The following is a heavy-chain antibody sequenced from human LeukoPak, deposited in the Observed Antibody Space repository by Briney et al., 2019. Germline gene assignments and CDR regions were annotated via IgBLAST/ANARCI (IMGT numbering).Heavy chain of an antibody. Sequence: PSETLSLTCTVSGGSISSYYWSWIRQPPGKGLEWIGYINYSGSTNYNPSLKSRVTISVDTSKTQFSLKVSSVTAADTAAYYCARGGMNFDYWGQGTLVTVSS. CDR1: GGSISSYY. V-gene: IGHV4-59*08. D-gene: IGHD1-26*01. J-gene: IGHJ4*02. CDR2: INYSGST. CDR3: ARGGMNFDY.